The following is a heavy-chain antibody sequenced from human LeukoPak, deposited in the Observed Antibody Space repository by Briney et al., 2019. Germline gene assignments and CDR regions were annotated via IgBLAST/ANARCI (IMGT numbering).Heavy chain of an antibody. CDR1: GSTFSNAW. Sequence: GGSLRLSCAASGSTFSNAWMSWVRQAPGKGLEWVGRIKSKTDGGTTDYAAPVKGRFTISRDDSKNTLYLQMNSLRAEDTAVYYCARAWGCNSISCYSRFGIWGQGTMVTVSS. CDR2: IKSKTDGGTT. CDR3: ARAWGCNSISCYSRFGI. V-gene: IGHV3-15*01. D-gene: IGHD2-21*01. J-gene: IGHJ3*02.